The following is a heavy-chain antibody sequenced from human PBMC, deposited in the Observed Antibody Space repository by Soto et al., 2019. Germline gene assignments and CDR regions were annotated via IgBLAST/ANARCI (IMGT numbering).Heavy chain of an antibody. Sequence: SETLSLTCTVSGGSISSYYWSWIRQPPGKGLEWIGYIYYSGSTNYNPSLKSRVTISVDTSKNQFSLKLSSVTAADTAVYYCARGFGSSIFDYWGQGTLVTVSS. CDR3: ARGFGSSIFDY. D-gene: IGHD6-13*01. V-gene: IGHV4-59*01. CDR2: IYYSGST. J-gene: IGHJ4*02. CDR1: GGSISSYY.